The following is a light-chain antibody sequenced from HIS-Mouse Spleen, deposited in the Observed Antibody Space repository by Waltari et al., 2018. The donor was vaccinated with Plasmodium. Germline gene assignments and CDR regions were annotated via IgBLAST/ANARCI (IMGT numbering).Light chain of an antibody. CDR2: RNN. Sequence: PGQRVTISCSGSSSNIGSNYVYWYQQLPGTAPKLLIYRNNQRPSGVPDRFSGSKSGTSASLAISGLRSEDEADYYCAAWDDSLSGPVFGGGTKLTVL. V-gene: IGLV1-47*01. J-gene: IGLJ3*02. CDR3: AAWDDSLSGPV. CDR1: SSNIGSNY.